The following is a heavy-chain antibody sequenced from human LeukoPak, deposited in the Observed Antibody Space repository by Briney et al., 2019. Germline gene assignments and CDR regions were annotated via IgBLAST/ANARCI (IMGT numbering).Heavy chain of an antibody. D-gene: IGHD6-13*01. CDR3: ARDIELVVGSSWYYAFDI. Sequence: GGSLRLSCAASGFTFSSYGMHWVRQAPGKGLEWVAVIWYDGSNKYYADSVKGRFTISRDNSKNTLYLQMNSLRAEDTAVYYCARDIELVVGSSWYYAFDIWGQGTMVTVSS. CDR1: GFTFSSYG. V-gene: IGHV3-33*01. J-gene: IGHJ3*02. CDR2: IWYDGSNK.